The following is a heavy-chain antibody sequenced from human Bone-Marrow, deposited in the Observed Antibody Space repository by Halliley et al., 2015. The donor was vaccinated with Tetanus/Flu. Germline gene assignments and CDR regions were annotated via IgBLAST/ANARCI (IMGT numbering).Heavy chain of an antibody. CDR3: ARLRVPINNMEAKKFFDP. D-gene: IGHD1-1*01. J-gene: IGHJ5*02. CDR1: GFTFSNYW. V-gene: IGHV3-7*03. Sequence: SGFTFSNYWMSWVRQAPGKGLEWVANIKQDGSEKYYVDSVKGRFTISRDNAKNSLYLQMSSLRAGDTAVYYCARLRVPINNMEAKKFFDPWGQGTLVTVSS. CDR2: IKQDGSEK.